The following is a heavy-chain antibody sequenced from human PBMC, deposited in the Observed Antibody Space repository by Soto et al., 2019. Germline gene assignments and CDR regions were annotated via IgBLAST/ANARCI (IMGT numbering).Heavy chain of an antibody. D-gene: IGHD4-17*01. CDR2: IYYSGST. CDR1: GGSISSYY. J-gene: IGHJ5*02. Sequence: SETLSLTCTVSGGSISSYYWSWIRQPPGKGLEWIGYIYYSGSTNYNPSLKSRVTISVDTSKNQFSLKLSSVTAADTAVYYCARMLTRDGHIYGGWFDPWGQGTLVTVS. CDR3: ARMLTRDGHIYGGWFDP. V-gene: IGHV4-59*01.